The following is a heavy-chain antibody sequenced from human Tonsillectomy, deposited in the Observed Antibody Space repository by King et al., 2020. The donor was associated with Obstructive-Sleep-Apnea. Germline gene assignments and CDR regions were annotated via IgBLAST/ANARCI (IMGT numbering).Heavy chain of an antibody. V-gene: IGHV3-64D*06. D-gene: IGHD3-22*01. J-gene: IGHJ4*02. CDR2: ISSNGGST. Sequence: VQLVESGGGLVQPGGSLRLSCSASGFTFSSYAMHWVRQAPGNGLEYVSAISSNGGSTYYADSVKGSFNISRDNSKNTLYFQMSGLRAEDTAVYYCLKDWVYYYDSSGYLYWGQGTLVTVSS. CDR1: GFTFSSYA. CDR3: LKDWVYYYDSSGYLY.